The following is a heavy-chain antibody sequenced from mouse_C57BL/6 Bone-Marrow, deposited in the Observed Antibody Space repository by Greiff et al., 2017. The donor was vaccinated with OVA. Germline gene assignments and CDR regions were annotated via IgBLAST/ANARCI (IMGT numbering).Heavy chain of an antibody. Sequence: EVLLVESVAELVRPGASVKLSCTASGFNIKNTYMHWVKQRPEQGLEWIGRIDPANGNTKYAPKFQGKATITADTSSNTAYRQLSSRTSEDTAVYYCARRVDWYFDVWGTGTTVTVSS. J-gene: IGHJ1*03. CDR2: IDPANGNT. V-gene: IGHV14-3*01. CDR1: GFNIKNTY. CDR3: ARRVDWYFDV.